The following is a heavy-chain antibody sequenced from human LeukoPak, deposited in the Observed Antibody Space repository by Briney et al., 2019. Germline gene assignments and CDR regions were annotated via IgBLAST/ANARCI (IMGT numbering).Heavy chain of an antibody. Sequence: SVKVSCKVSGGTFSSYAISWVRQAPGQGLEWMGGIIPMFGTANYAQKFQGRVTITADESTSTAYMELSSLRSEDTAVYYCAREKIAAAGPFDYWGQGTLVTVSS. V-gene: IGHV1-69*13. J-gene: IGHJ4*02. D-gene: IGHD6-13*01. CDR1: GGTFSSYA. CDR3: AREKIAAAGPFDY. CDR2: IIPMFGTA.